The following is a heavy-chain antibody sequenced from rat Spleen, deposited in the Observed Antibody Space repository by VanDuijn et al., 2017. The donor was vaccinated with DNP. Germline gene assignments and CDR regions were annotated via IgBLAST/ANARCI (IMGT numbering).Heavy chain of an antibody. Sequence: EVQLVESGGGLVQPGRSLKLSCAASGFTFSNYGMAWVRQAPKKGLEWVASISYDGSSIYYGDSVKGRFSISRDNAKNTQYLQMDSLRSEDTATYYCARTPYSSYRCYFDYWGQGVMVTVSS. J-gene: IGHJ2*01. CDR2: ISYDGSSI. CDR1: GFTFSNYG. CDR3: ARTPYSSYRCYFDY. D-gene: IGHD1-2*01. V-gene: IGHV5S13*01.